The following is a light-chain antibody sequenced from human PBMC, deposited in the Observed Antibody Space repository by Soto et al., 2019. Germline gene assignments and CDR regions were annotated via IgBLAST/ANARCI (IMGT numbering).Light chain of an antibody. J-gene: IGKJ2*01. CDR3: QQRYRPVRNI. CDR2: GAS. V-gene: IGKV1-39*01. Sequence: DIQMPQSPSSLSASVGDRVTITCRASQSISSYLNWYQQKPGKAPKLLIYGASNLQSGVPSRFSGGGSGTEFTRTISSLQPEDFATYHCQQRYRPVRNIFGQGTKLEI. CDR1: QSISSY.